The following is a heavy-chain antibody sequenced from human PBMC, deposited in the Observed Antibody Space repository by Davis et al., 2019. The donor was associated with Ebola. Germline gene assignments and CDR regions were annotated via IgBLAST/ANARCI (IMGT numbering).Heavy chain of an antibody. D-gene: IGHD5-12*01. CDR2: IYYTGST. CDR1: GGSISSYY. Sequence: MPSQTLSLTCTVSGGSISSYYSSWIRQPPGEGLEWIGYIYYTGSTTYNPSLKSRVPISVATSKNPFSLKVNSVTAADTAVYYCAKGGYHAYEPYFDYWGQGILVTVPS. V-gene: IGHV4-59*01. J-gene: IGHJ4*02. CDR3: AKGGYHAYEPYFDY.